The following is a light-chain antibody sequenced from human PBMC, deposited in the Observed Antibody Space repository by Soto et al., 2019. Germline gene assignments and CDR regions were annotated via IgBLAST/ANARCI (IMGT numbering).Light chain of an antibody. CDR3: QQYSSHST. J-gene: IGKJ1*01. CDR2: GAS. Sequence: EIVLTQSPGTLSLSPGERATLSCRASQSVSSSYLAWYQQKPGQAPRLLIYGASSRATGIPDRFSGSGSGTDFTLTISRLEPEDFAVYYCQQYSSHSTFGQGTKVDI. CDR1: QSVSSSY. V-gene: IGKV3-20*01.